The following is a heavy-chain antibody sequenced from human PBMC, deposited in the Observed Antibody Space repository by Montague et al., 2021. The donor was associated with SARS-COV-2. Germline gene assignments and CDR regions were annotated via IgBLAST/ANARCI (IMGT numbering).Heavy chain of an antibody. CDR3: ARRGRKLLPVATTIGGFDI. V-gene: IGHV4-39*02. D-gene: IGHD5-12*01. CDR1: GGSISSNNYY. J-gene: IGHJ3*02. Sequence: SETLSLTSTVSGGSISSNNYYWDWIRRPPGKGLEWIGRIYHSGSTYYXRSLKSRVAISVDTSKNHFSMKMNSVTAADTAIYYCARRGRKLLPVATTIGGFDIWGQGTMVIVSS. CDR2: IYHSGST.